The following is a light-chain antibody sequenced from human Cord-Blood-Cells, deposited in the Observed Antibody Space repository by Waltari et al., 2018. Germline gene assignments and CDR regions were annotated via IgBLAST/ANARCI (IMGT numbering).Light chain of an antibody. J-gene: IGLJ3*02. CDR1: SSDVVGYNY. CDR2: DVS. Sequence: QSALTQPASVSGSPGQSFTISCTGTSSDVVGYNYVSWYQQHPGKAPKLMIYDVSNRPSGVSNRFSGSKAGNTASLTISGLQAEDEADYYCSSYTSSSTSGVFGGGTKLTVL. V-gene: IGLV2-14*03. CDR3: SSYTSSSTSGV.